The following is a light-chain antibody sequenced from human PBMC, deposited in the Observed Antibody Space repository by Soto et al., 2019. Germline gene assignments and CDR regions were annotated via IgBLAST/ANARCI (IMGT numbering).Light chain of an antibody. V-gene: IGLV2-14*01. CDR3: SSYTSSSTYV. CDR2: DVV. CDR1: SSDVGGYNY. J-gene: IGLJ1*01. Sequence: QSVLTQPASVSGSPGQSITISCTGTSSDVGGYNYVSWYQQHPGKAPKLMISDVVNRPSGVSDRFSGSKSGNTASLTISGLQAEDEADYHCSSYTSSSTYVFGTGTKVIVL.